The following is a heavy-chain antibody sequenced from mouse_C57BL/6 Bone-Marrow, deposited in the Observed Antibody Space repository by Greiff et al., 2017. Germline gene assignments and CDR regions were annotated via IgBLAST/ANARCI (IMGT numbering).Heavy chain of an antibody. D-gene: IGHD1-1*01. V-gene: IGHV1-54*01. CDR2: INPGSGGT. J-gene: IGHJ4*01. Sequence: QVQLKQSGAELVRPGTSVKVSCKASGYAFTNYLIEWVKQRPGQGLEWIGVINPGSGGTNYNEKFKGKATLTADKSSSTAYMQLSSLTSEDSAVYFCARWIYYYGSSYWDGAMDYWGQGTSVTVSS. CDR1: GYAFTNYL. CDR3: ARWIYYYGSSYWDGAMDY.